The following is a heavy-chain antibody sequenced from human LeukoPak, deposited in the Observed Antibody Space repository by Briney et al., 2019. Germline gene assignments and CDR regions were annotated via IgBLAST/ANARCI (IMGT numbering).Heavy chain of an antibody. CDR1: GFTFSSYS. J-gene: IGHJ5*02. D-gene: IGHD3-10*01. CDR3: ARELWFGDP. Sequence: GGSLRLSCAASGFTFSSYSMNWVRQAPGKGLEWVSYISSSSSTICYADSVKGRFTISRDNAKNSLYLQMNSLRAEDTAVYYCARELWFGDPWGQGTLVTVSS. V-gene: IGHV3-48*01. CDR2: ISSSSSTI.